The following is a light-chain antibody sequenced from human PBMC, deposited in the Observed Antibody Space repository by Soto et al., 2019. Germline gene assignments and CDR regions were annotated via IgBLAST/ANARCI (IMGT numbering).Light chain of an antibody. Sequence: DIQMTQSPSSESASVGDRVTITCRASQGIGSWLAWYQQKPGKAPNLLIYDASKLHSGVPSRFSGSGSGTDFSLTISSLQPEDFATYYCQQANSFPHTFGGGTKVEI. CDR3: QQANSFPHT. CDR2: DAS. CDR1: QGIGSW. V-gene: IGKV1-12*01. J-gene: IGKJ4*01.